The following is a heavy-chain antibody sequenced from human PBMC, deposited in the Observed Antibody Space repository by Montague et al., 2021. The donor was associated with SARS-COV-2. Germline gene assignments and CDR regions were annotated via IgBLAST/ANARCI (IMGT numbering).Heavy chain of an antibody. Sequence: SLRLSCPASGFTFSTYAIHWVRQAPGKGLEWVAIMSHDGSYEHYADSVKGRFTISRDSSKNTLHLQMNLLTAEDTAVYYCAVQPRDSSAWHPFDYWGQGTLVTVSS. CDR1: GFTFSTYA. CDR3: AVQPRDSSAWHPFDY. CDR2: MSHDGSYE. V-gene: IGHV3-33*01. D-gene: IGHD6-19*01. J-gene: IGHJ4*02.